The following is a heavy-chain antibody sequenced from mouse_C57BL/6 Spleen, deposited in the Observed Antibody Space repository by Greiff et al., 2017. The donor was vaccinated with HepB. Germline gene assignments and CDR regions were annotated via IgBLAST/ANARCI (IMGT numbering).Heavy chain of an antibody. CDR2: IWTGGGT. V-gene: IGHV2-9-1*01. Sequence: QVQLKESGPGLVAPSQSLSITCTVSGFSLTSYAISWVRQPPGKGLEWLGVIWTGGGTNYNSALKSRLSISKDNSKSQVFLKMNSLQTDDTARYYCAGNIYYYGSSPYYAMDYWGQGTSVTVSS. D-gene: IGHD1-1*01. J-gene: IGHJ4*01. CDR3: AGNIYYYGSSPYYAMDY. CDR1: GFSLTSYA.